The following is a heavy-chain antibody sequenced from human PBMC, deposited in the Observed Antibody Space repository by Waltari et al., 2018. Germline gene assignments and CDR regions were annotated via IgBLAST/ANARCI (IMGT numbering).Heavy chain of an antibody. CDR2: ISYSGSN. CDR1: GGSISSYY. CDR3: ARGGSTSESFDV. V-gene: IGHV4-59*01. Sequence: QLQLQESGPGLVKPSETLSLTCTVSGGSISSYYWSWIRQSPGKGLEWIGYISYSGSNNHHPSLKSRVTISVDTSKNEVSLKVTYVTPVDTAIYYCARGGSTSESFDVWGQGTMVTVSS. J-gene: IGHJ3*01. D-gene: IGHD3-10*01.